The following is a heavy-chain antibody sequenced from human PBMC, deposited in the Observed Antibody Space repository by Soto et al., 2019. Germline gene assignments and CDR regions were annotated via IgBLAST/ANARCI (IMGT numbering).Heavy chain of an antibody. CDR3: AREGGESSDGLYYFDS. V-gene: IGHV4-30-4*01. D-gene: IGHD3-16*01. CDR2: IYYSGNT. J-gene: IGHJ4*02. Sequence: TVSGGYSRNDDDWRRIRKTPGKGLEWIGHIYYSGNTDYNPSLKSRLAISIDTSKNQFSLKLSSVTAADTAVYFCAREGGESSDGLYYFDSWGQGSLVTVSS. CDR1: GGYSRNDDD.